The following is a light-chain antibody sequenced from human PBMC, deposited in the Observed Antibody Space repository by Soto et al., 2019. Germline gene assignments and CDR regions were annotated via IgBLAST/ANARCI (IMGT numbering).Light chain of an antibody. Sequence: EIVMTQSPATLSVSPGERATLSCWASQSVSSNLAWYQQKPGQAPRLLIYGASTRATGIPAKFSGSGSGTEFSLTISILQSEDFAVYYCQQYNKGLTFGGGTKVEIK. CDR1: QSVSSN. CDR3: QQYNKGLT. CDR2: GAS. V-gene: IGKV3-15*01. J-gene: IGKJ4*01.